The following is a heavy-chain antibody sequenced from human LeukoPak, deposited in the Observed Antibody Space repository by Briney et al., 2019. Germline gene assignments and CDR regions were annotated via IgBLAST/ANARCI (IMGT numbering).Heavy chain of an antibody. V-gene: IGHV1-3*01. D-gene: IGHD3-22*01. CDR3: ARGDDCYDSSGYYPGAY. Sequence: ASVKVSCKASGYTFTSYAMHWVRQAPGQRLEWMGWINAGNGNTKYSQMFQGRVTITRDTSANTAYMELSSLRSEDTAVYYCARGDDCYDSSGYYPGAYWGQGTLVTVSS. CDR2: INAGNGNT. CDR1: GYTFTSYA. J-gene: IGHJ4*02.